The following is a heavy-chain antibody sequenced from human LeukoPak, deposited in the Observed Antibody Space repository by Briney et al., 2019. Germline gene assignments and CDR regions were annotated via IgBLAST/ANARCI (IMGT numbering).Heavy chain of an antibody. D-gene: IGHD3-10*01. V-gene: IGHV3-48*04. CDR3: ARSSYYGSGSYPPNWFDP. J-gene: IGHJ5*02. CDR1: GFTFSAYS. Sequence: GGSLRLSCAASGFTFSAYSMNWVRQAPGKGLEWVSYISSSGSTIYYADSVKGRFTISRDNAKNSLYLQMNSLRAEDTAVYYCARSSYYGSGSYPPNWFDPWGQGTLVTVSS. CDR2: ISSSGSTI.